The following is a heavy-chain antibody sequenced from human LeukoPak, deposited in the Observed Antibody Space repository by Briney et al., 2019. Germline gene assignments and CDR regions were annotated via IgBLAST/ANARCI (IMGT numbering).Heavy chain of an antibody. J-gene: IGHJ4*02. Sequence: SGTLSLTCTVYGGSFSDYYGSWIRQPPGKGLEWIGEINHSGSTNYNPSLKSRVTISVDTSKNQFSLRLSSVTAADTAVYYCARRAATQDYWGQGTLVTVSS. CDR2: INHSGST. CDR3: ARRAATQDY. V-gene: IGHV4-34*01. CDR1: GGSFSDYY. D-gene: IGHD6-25*01.